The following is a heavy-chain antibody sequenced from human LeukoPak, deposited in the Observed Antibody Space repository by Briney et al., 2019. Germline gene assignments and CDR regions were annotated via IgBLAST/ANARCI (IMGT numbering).Heavy chain of an antibody. V-gene: IGHV3-23*01. CDR2: ISGSGDST. CDR3: AKGTAYCGGDCYDY. Sequence: GGSLRLSCAGAGFTFSSYAMSWVRQAPGKGLEWVAAISGSGDSTYYADSVKGRFTISRDNSKNTLYLQMNSLRAEDTAVYYCAKGTAYCGGDCYDYWGQGTLVTVSS. CDR1: GFTFSSYA. J-gene: IGHJ4*02. D-gene: IGHD2-21*02.